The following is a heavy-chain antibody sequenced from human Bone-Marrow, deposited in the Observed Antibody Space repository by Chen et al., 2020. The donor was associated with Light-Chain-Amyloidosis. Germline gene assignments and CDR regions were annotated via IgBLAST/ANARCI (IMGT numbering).Heavy chain of an antibody. V-gene: IGHV4-34*01. Sequence: QVQLQQWGAGLLKPSETLSLTCAVYGGSFSGYYWSWIRQPPGKGLEWIGEINHSGSTNYNPSLKSRLTISVDTSKKQLSLKLSSVTAADTAVYFCARIGGNYLRRDAFDRWGQGTKVIVSS. CDR1: GGSFSGYY. CDR3: ARIGGNYLRRDAFDR. CDR2: INHSGST. J-gene: IGHJ3*02. D-gene: IGHD3-10*01.